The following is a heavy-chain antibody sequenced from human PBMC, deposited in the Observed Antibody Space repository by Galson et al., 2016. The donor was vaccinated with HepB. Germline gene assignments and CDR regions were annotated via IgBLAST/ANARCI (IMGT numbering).Heavy chain of an antibody. CDR1: GASMKRGAFS. V-gene: IGHV4-30-2*01. CDR3: ARGKLIQSPYYFYYMDV. Sequence: TLSLTCVVSGASMKRGAFSWSWIRQPPGRGLEWIGNVYHDGSTDYNPSLKSPVTISVDRSKNQFSLKLTSVTAADTAVYYCARGKLIQSPYYFYYMDVWGKGTMVTVSS. CDR2: VYHDGST. D-gene: IGHD2-8*01. J-gene: IGHJ6*03.